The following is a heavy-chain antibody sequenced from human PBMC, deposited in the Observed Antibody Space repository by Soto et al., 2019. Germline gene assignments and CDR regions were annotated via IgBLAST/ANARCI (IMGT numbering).Heavy chain of an antibody. D-gene: IGHD2-15*01. CDR3: AQGTTLGYCSGGSCRAINWFDP. CDR2: ISYDGSNK. J-gene: IGHJ5*02. V-gene: IGHV3-30*18. CDR1: GFTFSSYG. Sequence: HPGGSLRLSCAASGFTFSSYGMHWVRQAPGKGLEWVAVISYDGSNKYYADSVKGRFTISRDNSKNTLYLQMNSLRVEDTAVYYCAQGTTLGYCSGGSCRAINWFDPWGQGTLVTVSS.